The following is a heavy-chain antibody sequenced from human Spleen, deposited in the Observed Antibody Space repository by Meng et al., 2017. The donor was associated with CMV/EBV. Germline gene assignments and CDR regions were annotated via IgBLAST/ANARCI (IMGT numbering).Heavy chain of an antibody. D-gene: IGHD2-2*01. J-gene: IGHJ3*02. CDR2: ISSSGYTI. CDR1: GFTVSGNY. V-gene: IGHV3-11*01. Sequence: GGSLRLSCAASGFTVSGNYMTWVRQAPGKGLEWVSYISSSGYTIYYADSVKGRFTISRDNAKNSLYLQMNNLRAEDTAVYYCARVVVPAVIDAFDIWGQGTMVTVSS. CDR3: ARVVVPAVIDAFDI.